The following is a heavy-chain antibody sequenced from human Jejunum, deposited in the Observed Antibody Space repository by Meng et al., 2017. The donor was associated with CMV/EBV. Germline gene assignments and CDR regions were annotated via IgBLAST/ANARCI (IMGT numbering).Heavy chain of an antibody. J-gene: IGHJ4*02. CDR1: GLKFRGRS. Sequence: CAAYGLKFRGRSMNWLRLAQGKGLEWVASIDGGYETYNYNGDSVEGRFTISRDNDRSLLYLQMNNLRPEDSAVYYCARDNDFTNYYWGQGTLVTVSS. CDR3: ARDNDFTNYY. D-gene: IGHD4-11*01. CDR2: IDGGYETYN. V-gene: IGHV3-21*06.